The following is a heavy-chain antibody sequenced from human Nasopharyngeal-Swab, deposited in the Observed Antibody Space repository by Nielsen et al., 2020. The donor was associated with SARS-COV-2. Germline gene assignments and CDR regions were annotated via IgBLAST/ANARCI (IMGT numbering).Heavy chain of an antibody. CDR1: GGSVSSGSYY. CDR2: INHSGST. D-gene: IGHD3-16*01. J-gene: IGHJ5*02. V-gene: IGHV4-39*07. CDR3: ARAPLIGEGWFDP. Sequence: GSLRLSCTVSGGSVSSGSYYWSWIRQPPGKGLEWIGEINHSGSTNYNPSLKSRVTISVDTSKNQFSLKLSSVTAAGTAVYYCARAPLIGEGWFDPWGQGTLVTVSS.